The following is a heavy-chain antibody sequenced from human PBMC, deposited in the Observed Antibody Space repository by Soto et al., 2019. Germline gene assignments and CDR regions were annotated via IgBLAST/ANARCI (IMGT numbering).Heavy chain of an antibody. CDR2: TNPDGRTT. CDR3: PRVQLGPPRDWRDV. D-gene: IGHD2-21*02. J-gene: IGHJ6*02. CDR1: RDMFTYSF. V-gene: IGHV1-46*01. Sequence: ASVKVSCKASRDMFTYSFFHWVRQAPGQGLEWMGITNPDGRTTNYEQRSKDRVNMAWDSSASTVYVEARSLRPEDTAVYCFPRVQLGPPRDWRDVWGQGAWVPVAS.